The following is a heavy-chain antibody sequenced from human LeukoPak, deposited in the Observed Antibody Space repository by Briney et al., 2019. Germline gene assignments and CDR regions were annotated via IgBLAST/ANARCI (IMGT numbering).Heavy chain of an antibody. CDR3: ARHRSLWEVYFDY. V-gene: IGHV4-4*09. CDR1: GGSISSYY. Sequence: SETLSLTCTVSGGSISSYYWSWIRQPPGKGLEWIGYIYTSGSTNYNPSLKSRVTISVDTSKNQFSLKLSSVTAADTAVYYCARHRSLWEVYFDYWGQGTLVTVSS. D-gene: IGHD1-26*01. CDR2: IYTSGST. J-gene: IGHJ4*02.